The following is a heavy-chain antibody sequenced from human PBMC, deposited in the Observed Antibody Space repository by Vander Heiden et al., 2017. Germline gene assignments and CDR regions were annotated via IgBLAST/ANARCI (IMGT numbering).Heavy chain of an antibody. V-gene: IGHV1-69*01. CDR1: GGTFSSYA. CDR3: ARAIVTIFGVVTYLDY. Sequence: QVQLVQSGAEVKKPGSSVKVSCKASGGTFSSYASSGVRQAPGQGLEWMGGIIPIFGTANYAQKFQGRVTITADESTSTAYMELSSLRSEDTAVYYGARAIVTIFGVVTYLDYWGQGTLVTVSS. J-gene: IGHJ4*02. CDR2: IIPIFGTA. D-gene: IGHD3-3*01.